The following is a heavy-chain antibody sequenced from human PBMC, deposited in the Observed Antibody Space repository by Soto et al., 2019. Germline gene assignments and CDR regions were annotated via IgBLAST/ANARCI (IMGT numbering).Heavy chain of an antibody. D-gene: IGHD3-9*01. CDR3: ARTYYDILTGPVIIDY. CDR2: ISAYNGNT. J-gene: IGHJ4*02. V-gene: IGHV1-18*01. CDR1: GYTFTSYG. Sequence: GASVKVSCKASGYTFTSYGISWVRQAPGQGLEWMGWISAYNGNTNYAQKLQGRVTMTTDTSTSTAYMELRSLRSDDTAVYYCARTYYDILTGPVIIDYWGQGTLVTVSS.